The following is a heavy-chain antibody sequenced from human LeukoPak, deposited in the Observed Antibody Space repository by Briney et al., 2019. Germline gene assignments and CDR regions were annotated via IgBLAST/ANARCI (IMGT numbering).Heavy chain of an antibody. Sequence: SVEVSCKASGGTFSSYAISWVRQAPGQGLEWMGGIIPIFGTANYAQKFQGRVTITADESTSTAYMELSSLRSEDTAIYFCARVNDYIGTYYFDFWGQGTLVTVSS. CDR2: IIPIFGTA. V-gene: IGHV1-69*13. CDR1: GGTFSSYA. CDR3: ARVNDYIGTYYFDF. D-gene: IGHD4-11*01. J-gene: IGHJ4*02.